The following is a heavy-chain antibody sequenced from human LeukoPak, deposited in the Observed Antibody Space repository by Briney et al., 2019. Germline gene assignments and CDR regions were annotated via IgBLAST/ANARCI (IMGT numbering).Heavy chain of an antibody. CDR1: GFTFNSHT. J-gene: IGHJ4*02. CDR3: ARDKYSGFVFDC. V-gene: IGHV3-21*01. Sequence: GGSLRLSCAASGFTFNSHTMNWVRQAPGKGLEWVSSITSSSTYIYYAVSVKGRFTISRDNAKNSLSLQMNSLRVEDTAVYYCARDKYSGFVFDCWGQGTLVTVSS. D-gene: IGHD5-12*01. CDR2: ITSSSTYI.